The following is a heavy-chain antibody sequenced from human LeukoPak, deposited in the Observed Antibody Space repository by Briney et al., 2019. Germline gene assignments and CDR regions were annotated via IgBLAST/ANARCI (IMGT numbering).Heavy chain of an antibody. Sequence: SVKVSCKASGGTFSSYAISWVRQAPGQGLEWMGRIIPILGIANYAQKFQGRVTITADKSTSTAYMELSSLRSEDTAVYYCARHPSNYYDSSGYFGCFDPWGQGTLVTVSS. V-gene: IGHV1-69*04. CDR1: GGTFSSYA. J-gene: IGHJ5*02. CDR2: IIPILGIA. CDR3: ARHPSNYYDSSGYFGCFDP. D-gene: IGHD3-22*01.